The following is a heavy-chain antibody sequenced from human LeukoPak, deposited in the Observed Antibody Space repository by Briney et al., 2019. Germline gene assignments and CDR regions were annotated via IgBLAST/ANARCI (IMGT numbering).Heavy chain of an antibody. CDR1: GFTFRTNS. J-gene: IGHJ4*02. CDR3: ARDRSYGSFDF. V-gene: IGHV3-21*04. D-gene: IGHD5-18*01. CDR2: VSSSSSYI. Sequence: GGSLRLSGAASGFTFRTNSMDWVRPAPGKGREWDSAVSSSSSYIYYADSVKGRFTISRDNAKNSLNLQMNSLTAEYTALYHCARDRSYGSFDFWGQGTLVTVSS.